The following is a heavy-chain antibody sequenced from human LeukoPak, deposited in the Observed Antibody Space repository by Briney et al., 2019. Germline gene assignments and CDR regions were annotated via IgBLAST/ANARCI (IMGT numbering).Heavy chain of an antibody. CDR1: GFSLRTSGVG. Sequence: SGPTLVNPTQTLTLTCTFSGFSLRTSGVGVGWIRQPPGEALEWLAFIYWDDDKRYSPSLKSRLTITKDISKNQVVLTMTNMDPVDTATYYCAHSLYVDTAMVGFDYWGQGTLVIVSS. CDR3: AHSLYVDTAMVGFDY. V-gene: IGHV2-5*02. J-gene: IGHJ4*02. D-gene: IGHD5-18*01. CDR2: IYWDDDK.